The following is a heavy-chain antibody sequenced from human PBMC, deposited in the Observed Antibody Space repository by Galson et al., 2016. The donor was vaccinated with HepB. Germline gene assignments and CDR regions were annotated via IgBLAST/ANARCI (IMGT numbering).Heavy chain of an antibody. Sequence: SVKVSCKASGYTFTDYGHSWVRQAPGQGPEWMGWINPNDGSTKNAEKVQDRVSMTRDMSTTTLYVELRSLRSDDTAVYYCTRSSDFWIMDVWGQGTTVIVSS. CDR2: INPNDGST. V-gene: IGHV1-18*04. J-gene: IGHJ6*02. CDR3: TRSSDFWIMDV. D-gene: IGHD3/OR15-3a*01. CDR1: GYTFTDYG.